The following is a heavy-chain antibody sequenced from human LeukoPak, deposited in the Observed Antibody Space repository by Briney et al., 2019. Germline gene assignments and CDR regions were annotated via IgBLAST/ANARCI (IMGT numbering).Heavy chain of an antibody. Sequence: GGSLRLSCAASGFTFSSYAVQWVRQAPGKGLEWVAVISYDGSDKNYADSVKGRFTISRDNSMDTLYLQMNSLRAEDTAVYYCARAVYRSGGYYFDYWGQGILVTVSS. V-gene: IGHV3-30*04. D-gene: IGHD6-19*01. CDR3: ARAVYRSGGYYFDY. J-gene: IGHJ4*02. CDR1: GFTFSSYA. CDR2: ISYDGSDK.